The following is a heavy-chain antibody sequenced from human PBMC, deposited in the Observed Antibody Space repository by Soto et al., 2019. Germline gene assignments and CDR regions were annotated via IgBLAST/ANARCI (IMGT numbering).Heavy chain of an antibody. CDR1: GFTFSDYY. V-gene: IGHV3-11*01. D-gene: IGHD3-22*01. CDR2: ISSSGSTI. J-gene: IGHJ4*02. Sequence: GGSLRLSCAASGFTFSDYYMSWIRQAPGKGLEWVSYISSSGSTIYYADSVKGRFTISRDNAKNSLYLQMNSLRAEDTAVYYCASRDYYDSSGYCDYWGQGTLVTVSS. CDR3: ASRDYYDSSGYCDY.